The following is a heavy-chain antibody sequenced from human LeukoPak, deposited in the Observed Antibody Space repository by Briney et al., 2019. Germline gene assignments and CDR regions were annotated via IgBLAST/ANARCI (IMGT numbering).Heavy chain of an antibody. J-gene: IGHJ5*02. D-gene: IGHD1-14*01. V-gene: IGHV4-38-2*02. CDR1: GYSISSGYY. Sequence: PSETLSLTCTVSGYSISSGYYWGWIRQPPGKGLEWIGSIYHSGSTYYNPSLKSRVTMSVDTSKNQFSLKLSSVTAADTAVYYCARVPGPNWFDPWGQGTLVTVSS. CDR3: ARVPGPNWFDP. CDR2: IYHSGST.